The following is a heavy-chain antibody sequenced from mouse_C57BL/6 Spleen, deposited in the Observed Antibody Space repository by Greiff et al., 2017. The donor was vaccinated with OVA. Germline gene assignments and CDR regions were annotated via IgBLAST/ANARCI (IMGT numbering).Heavy chain of an antibody. Sequence: VKLMESGAELVKPGASVKLSCKASGYTFTEYTIHWVKQRSGQGLEWIGWFYPGSGSIKYNEKFKDKATLTADKSSSTVYMELSRLTSEDSAVYFCARHVIYYDYDWYFDVWGTGTTVTVSS. CDR2: FYPGSGSI. V-gene: IGHV1-62-2*01. D-gene: IGHD2-4*01. CDR1: GYTFTEYT. J-gene: IGHJ1*03. CDR3: ARHVIYYDYDWYFDV.